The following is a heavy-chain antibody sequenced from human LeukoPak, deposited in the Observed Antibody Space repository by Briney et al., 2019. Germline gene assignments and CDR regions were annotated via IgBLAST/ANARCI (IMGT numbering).Heavy chain of an antibody. CDR1: DGSISGYY. V-gene: IGHV4-4*07. CDR2: IDTSWST. D-gene: IGHD4-11*01. J-gene: IGHJ6*03. Sequence: SETLSLTCTLPDGSISGYYWSWIRQPAGKGLEWIGRIDTSWSTNYNPSLTSRVTMSLDTSKNQFSLKLTSVTAADTAVYYCARDRRSATVNNYYYYYMDVWGKGTTVTVSS. CDR3: ARDRRSATVNNYYYYYMDV.